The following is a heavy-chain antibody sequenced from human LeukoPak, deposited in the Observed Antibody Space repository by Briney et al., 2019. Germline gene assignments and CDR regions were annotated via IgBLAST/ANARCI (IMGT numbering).Heavy chain of an antibody. V-gene: IGHV3-53*01. D-gene: IGHD2-15*01. CDR2: IYSGGST. CDR3: ARGGYCSGGSCYSHWGTFDI. CDR1: GFTVSSNY. J-gene: IGHJ3*02. Sequence: PGGSLRLSCAASGFTVSSNYMSWVRQAPGKGLEWVSVIYSGGSTYYADSVKGRFTISRDNSKNTLYLQMSSLRAEDTAIYYCARGGYCSGGSCYSHWGTFDIWGQGTMVTVSS.